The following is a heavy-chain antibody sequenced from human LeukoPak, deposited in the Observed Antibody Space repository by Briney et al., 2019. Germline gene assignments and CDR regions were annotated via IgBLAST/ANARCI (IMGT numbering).Heavy chain of an antibody. CDR3: ARESYCGGDCYEDYYYYYMDV. D-gene: IGHD2-21*01. V-gene: IGHV3-7*01. CDR1: GFTFSSYW. CDR2: IKQDGSEK. Sequence: GGSLRLSCAASGFTFSSYWMSWVRQAPGKGLEWVANIKQDGSEKYYVDSVEGRFTISRDSAKNSLYLQMNSLRAEDTAVYYCARESYCGGDCYEDYYYYYMDVWGKGTTVTVSS. J-gene: IGHJ6*03.